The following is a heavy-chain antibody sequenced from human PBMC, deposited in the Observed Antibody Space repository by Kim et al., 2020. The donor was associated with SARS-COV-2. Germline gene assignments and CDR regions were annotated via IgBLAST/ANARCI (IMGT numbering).Heavy chain of an antibody. D-gene: IGHD6-13*01. CDR1: GGSFSGYY. CDR2: INHSGST. V-gene: IGHV4-34*01. Sequence: SETLSLTCAVYGGSFSGYYWSWIRQPPGKGLEWIGEINHSGSTNYNPSLKSRVTISVDTSKNQFSLKLSSVTAADTAVYYCARGLSIAAAGTGEVDYWGQGTLVTVSS. J-gene: IGHJ4*02. CDR3: ARGLSIAAAGTGEVDY.